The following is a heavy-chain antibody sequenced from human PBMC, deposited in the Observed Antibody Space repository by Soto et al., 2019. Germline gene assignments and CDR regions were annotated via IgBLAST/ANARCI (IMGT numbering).Heavy chain of an antibody. CDR2: LSGRGGST. Sequence: EVQLLESGGGLVQPGGSLRLSCAASGFTFSRYAMSWVRQAPGKGLEWVSALSGRGGSTYYAASVKGRFTISRDNSKNTLYMQMNSLRADDTAVYYSAKARPSIVVVPAAHDEPYYWGQGTLVTVSS. D-gene: IGHD2-2*01. V-gene: IGHV3-23*01. CDR3: AKARPSIVVVPAAHDEPYY. J-gene: IGHJ4*02. CDR1: GFTFSRYA.